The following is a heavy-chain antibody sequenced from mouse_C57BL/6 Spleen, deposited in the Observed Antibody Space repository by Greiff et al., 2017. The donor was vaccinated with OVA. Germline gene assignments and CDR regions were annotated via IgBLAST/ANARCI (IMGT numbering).Heavy chain of an antibody. CDR1: GYTFTSYW. CDR2: IDPSDSET. J-gene: IGHJ4*01. Sequence: VQLQQSGAELVRPGSSVKLSCKASGYTFTSYWMHWVKQRPIQGLEWIGNIDPSDSETHYNQKFKDKATLTVDKSSSTAYMQLSSLTSEDSAVYYCARLGYSNYDAMDYWGQGTSVTVSS. V-gene: IGHV1-52*01. CDR3: ARLGYSNYDAMDY. D-gene: IGHD2-5*01.